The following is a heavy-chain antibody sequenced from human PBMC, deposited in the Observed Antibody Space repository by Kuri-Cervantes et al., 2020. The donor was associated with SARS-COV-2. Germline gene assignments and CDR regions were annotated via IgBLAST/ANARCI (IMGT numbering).Heavy chain of an antibody. CDR3: ARDSPRRAVTIRYYYYYYMDV. CDR2: IYSGGST. J-gene: IGHJ6*03. CDR1: GFIVSSKY. V-gene: IGHV3-53*05. Sequence: GGSLRLSCAASGFIVSSKYISWVRQAPGRGLEWVSVIYSGGSTYYADSVKGRFTISRDNSKNTLYLQMNSLRAEDTAVYYCARDSPRRAVTIRYYYYYYMDVWGKGTTVTVSS. D-gene: IGHD4-17*01.